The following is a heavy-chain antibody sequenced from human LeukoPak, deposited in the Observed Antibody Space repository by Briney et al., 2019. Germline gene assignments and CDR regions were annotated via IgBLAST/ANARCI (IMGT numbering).Heavy chain of an antibody. V-gene: IGHV3-21*01. D-gene: IGHD5-12*01. CDR1: GFTFSTYA. J-gene: IGHJ6*02. CDR2: ITGDSAYI. CDR3: ARGDGVATRYYYGLDV. Sequence: GGSLRLSCAASGFTFSTYAMNWVRQAPGEGLKWVSCITGDSAYIYYADSVKGRFTISRDNAKNSLYLQMNSLRAEDTAVYYCARGDGVATRYYYGLDVWGQGTTVTVSS.